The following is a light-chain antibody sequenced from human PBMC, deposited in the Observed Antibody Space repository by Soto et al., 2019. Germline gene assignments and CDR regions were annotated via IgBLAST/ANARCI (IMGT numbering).Light chain of an antibody. J-gene: IGKJ2*01. Sequence: DIQMTQSPSSLSASVGDRVTITCQARQGISKYLNWYQQKPGKAPILLIYDASTLETGVPSRFSGGGSGTDFSFSISSLQPEDVATYYCQQHYDLPYTFGQGTTLEIK. CDR3: QQHYDLPYT. V-gene: IGKV1-33*01. CDR2: DAS. CDR1: QGISKY.